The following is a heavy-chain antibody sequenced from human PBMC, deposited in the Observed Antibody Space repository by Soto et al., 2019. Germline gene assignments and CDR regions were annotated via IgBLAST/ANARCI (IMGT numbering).Heavy chain of an antibody. Sequence: PSETLSLTCAVSGDSIGSGRYYWGWIRQPPGKGLEWIGSIYNGGSTSYSPSLKSRVAISVDTSKNQFSLKVTSVTAADTAVYSGDKAYDELTLVYWGQGTLVTVSS. V-gene: IGHV4-39*01. J-gene: IGHJ4*02. CDR2: IYNGGST. CDR3: DKAYDELTLVY. CDR1: GDSIGSGRYY. D-gene: IGHD3-3*01.